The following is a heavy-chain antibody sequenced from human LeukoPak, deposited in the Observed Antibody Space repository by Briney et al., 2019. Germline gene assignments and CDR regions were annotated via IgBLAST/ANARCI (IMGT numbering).Heavy chain of an antibody. CDR2: ISGSGGST. CDR3: AKALHLGELSFSY. V-gene: IGHV3-23*01. D-gene: IGHD3-16*02. J-gene: IGHJ4*02. CDR1: GFTFSSYA. Sequence: GGSLRLSCAASGFTFSSYAMSWVRQAPGKGLEWASAISGSGGSTYYADSVKGRFTISRDNSKNTLYLQMSSLRAEDTAVYYCAKALHLGELSFSYWGQGTLVTVSS.